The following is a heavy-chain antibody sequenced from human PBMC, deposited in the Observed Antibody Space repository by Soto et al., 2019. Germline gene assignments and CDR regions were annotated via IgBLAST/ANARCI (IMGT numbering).Heavy chain of an antibody. CDR1: GLTFSYAW. V-gene: IGHV3-15*07. J-gene: IGHJ4*02. Sequence: EVQLVESGGDLVQPGGSLRLSCTVSGLTFSYAWMNWVRQAPGKGLEWVGRIKSKSDGGTTDYAAPVKGRFTISRDDSKNTLYLQMDSLKTEDTAVYFCSTPSDMDYWGQGTLVTVSS. CDR2: IKSKSDGGTT. CDR3: STPSDMDY.